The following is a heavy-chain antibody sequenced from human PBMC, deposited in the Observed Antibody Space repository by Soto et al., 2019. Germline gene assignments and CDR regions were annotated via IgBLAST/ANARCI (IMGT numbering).Heavy chain of an antibody. CDR1: GGSFSGYY. Sequence: SETLSLTCAVYGGSFSGYYWSWIRQPPGKGLEWIGEINHSGSTNYNPSLKSRVTISVDTSKNQFSLKLSSVTAADTAVYYCAQGLVAAWSRWFDPWGQGTLVTVSS. D-gene: IGHD2-15*01. J-gene: IGHJ5*02. CDR2: INHSGST. CDR3: AQGLVAAWSRWFDP. V-gene: IGHV4-34*01.